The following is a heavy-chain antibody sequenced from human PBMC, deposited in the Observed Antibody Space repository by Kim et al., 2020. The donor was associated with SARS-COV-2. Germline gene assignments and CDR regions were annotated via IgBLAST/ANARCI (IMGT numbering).Heavy chain of an antibody. V-gene: IGHV3-30*03. J-gene: IGHJ4*02. Sequence: GGSLRLSCAVSGFTFSSYGMHWVRQAPGKGLEWLTFISFDGGNEYYAESVKDRFTISRDNPKNTLYLQMDSLRVEDTAVYYCARDRRDYYDTTTYSFIGTPDFWGQGTLVLVSS. CDR3: ARDRRDYYDTTTYSFIGTPDF. CDR1: GFTFSSYG. CDR2: ISFDGGNE. D-gene: IGHD3-22*01.